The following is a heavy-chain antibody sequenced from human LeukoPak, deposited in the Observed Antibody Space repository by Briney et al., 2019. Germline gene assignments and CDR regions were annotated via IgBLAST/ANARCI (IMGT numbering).Heavy chain of an antibody. CDR1: GGSISSYY. J-gene: IGHJ6*03. CDR2: IYTSGST. V-gene: IGHV4-4*07. Sequence: SETLSLTCTVSGGSISSYYWSWIRQPAGKGLEWIGRIYTSGSTNYNPSLKSRVTISVDTSKNQFSLKLSSVTAADTAVYYCARVVGYCSGGSCYLDYYYYYYMDVWGKGTTVTVSS. D-gene: IGHD2-15*01. CDR3: ARVVGYCSGGSCYLDYYYYYYMDV.